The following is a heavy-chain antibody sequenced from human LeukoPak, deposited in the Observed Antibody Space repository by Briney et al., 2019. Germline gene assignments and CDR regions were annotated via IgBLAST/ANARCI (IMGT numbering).Heavy chain of an antibody. J-gene: IGHJ6*02. Sequence: SETLSLTCTVSGGSISSYYWSWIPQPPGKGLEWIGYIYYSGSTNYNPSLKSRVTISVVTSKNQFSLKLSSVTAADTAVYYCARSRRSLTHYYYYGMDVWGQGTTVTVSS. CDR1: GGSISSYY. CDR3: ARSRRSLTHYYYYGMDV. CDR2: IYYSGST. V-gene: IGHV4-59*01. D-gene: IGHD4/OR15-4a*01.